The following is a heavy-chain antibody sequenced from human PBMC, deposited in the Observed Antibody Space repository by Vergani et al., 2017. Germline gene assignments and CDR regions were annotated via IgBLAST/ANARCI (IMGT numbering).Heavy chain of an antibody. D-gene: IGHD1-26*01. CDR3: ARDLXGKTRTKIVGAMPLGLEP. V-gene: IGHV6-1*01. J-gene: IGHJ5*02. CDR2: TYYRSKWYN. Sequence: QVQLQQSGPGLVKPSQTLSLTCAISGDSVSSNSAAWNWIRQSPSRGLEWLGRTYYRSKWYNDYAVSVKSRITINPDTCKNQFSLQLNSVTPEDTAVYYCARDLXGKTRTKIVGAMPLGLEPWGQGRLVTGSS. CDR1: GDSVSSNSAA.